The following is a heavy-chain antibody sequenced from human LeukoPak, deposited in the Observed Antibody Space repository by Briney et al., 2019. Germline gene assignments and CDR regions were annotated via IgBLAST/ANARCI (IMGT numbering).Heavy chain of an antibody. D-gene: IGHD2-15*01. CDR1: GGSISSYY. J-gene: IGHJ6*02. Sequence: SETLSLTCTVSGGSISSYYWSWIRQPAGKGLEWIGRIYTSGSTNYNPSLKSRVTMSVDTSKNQFSLKLSSVTAADTAVYYCARLSDCSGGSCYSGEHYYYGMDVWGQGTTVTVFS. CDR3: ARLSDCSGGSCYSGEHYYYGMDV. CDR2: IYTSGST. V-gene: IGHV4-4*07.